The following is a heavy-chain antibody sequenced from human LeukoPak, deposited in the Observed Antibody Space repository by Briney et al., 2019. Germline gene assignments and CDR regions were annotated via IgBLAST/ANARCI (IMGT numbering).Heavy chain of an antibody. CDR1: GFTVSSNY. D-gene: IGHD6-19*01. Sequence: GGSLRLSCAASGFTVSSNYMSWVRQAPGKGLEWVSVIYSGGSTYYADSVKGRFTISRDNSKNTLYLQMNSLRAEDTAVYYCAGAPGIAVAGYFDYWGQGTLVTVSS. CDR3: AGAPGIAVAGYFDY. V-gene: IGHV3-66*01. J-gene: IGHJ4*02. CDR2: IYSGGST.